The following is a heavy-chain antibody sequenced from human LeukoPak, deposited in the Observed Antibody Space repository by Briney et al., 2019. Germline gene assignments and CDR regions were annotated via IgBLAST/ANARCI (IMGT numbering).Heavy chain of an antibody. CDR2: IIPIFGTA. D-gene: IGHD3-3*01. V-gene: IGHV1-69*06. CDR3: ATAPIKRITIFRVLID. J-gene: IGHJ4*02. Sequence: ASVKVSCKASGGTFSSYAISWVRQAPGQGLEWMGRIIPIFGTANYAQKFQGRVTLTEDTSTDTAYMELSSLRSEDTAVYYCATAPIKRITIFRVLIDWGQGALVTVSS. CDR1: GGTFSSYA.